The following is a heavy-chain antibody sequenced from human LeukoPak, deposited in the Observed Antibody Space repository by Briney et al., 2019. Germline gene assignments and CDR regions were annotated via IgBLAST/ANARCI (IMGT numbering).Heavy chain of an antibody. CDR2: IRSKAYGGTT. Sequence: PGRSLRLSCTASGFTFGDYAMSWVRQAPGKGLEWVGFIRSKAYGGTTEYAASVKGRFTISRDDSKSIAYLQMNSLKTEDTAVYYCTRDPQNVDTAIAYYYYYGMDVWGQGTTVTVSS. CDR1: GFTFGDYA. J-gene: IGHJ6*02. V-gene: IGHV3-49*04. D-gene: IGHD5-18*01. CDR3: TRDPQNVDTAIAYYYYYGMDV.